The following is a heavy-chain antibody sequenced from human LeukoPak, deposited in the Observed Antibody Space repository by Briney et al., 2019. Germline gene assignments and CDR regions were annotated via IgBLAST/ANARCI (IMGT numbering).Heavy chain of an antibody. V-gene: IGHV1-46*01. CDR3: VRDANYHDKTNYYDVLDI. CDR2: TNPSGGST. J-gene: IGHJ3*02. D-gene: IGHD3-22*01. Sequence: ASVKVSCKASGYTFTSYYMHWVRQAPGQGLEWMGITNPSGGSTSYAQKFQGRVTMTRDTSTSTVYMELSSLRSEDTAVYYCVRDANYHDKTNYYDVLDIWGQGTMVTVSS. CDR1: GYTFTSYY.